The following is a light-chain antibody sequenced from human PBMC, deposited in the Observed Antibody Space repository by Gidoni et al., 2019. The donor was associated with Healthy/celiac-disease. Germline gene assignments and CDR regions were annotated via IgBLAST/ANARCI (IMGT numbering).Light chain of an antibody. J-gene: IGKJ1*01. V-gene: IGKV4-1*01. CDR2: WAS. CDR1: QSLSYSSDNKNF. Sequence: DIALTPSPDSLALSLGETATINCTSSQSLSYSSDNKNFLAWYQQRPGQPPRLLVYWASTRQSGVPDRFSGSGSGTEFTLTISSLQAEDAAVYYCQQYFTTPPTFXHXTKVEV. CDR3: QQYFTTPPT.